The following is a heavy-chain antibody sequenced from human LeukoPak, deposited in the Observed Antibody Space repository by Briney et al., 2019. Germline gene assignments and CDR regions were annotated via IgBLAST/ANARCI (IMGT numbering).Heavy chain of an antibody. CDR1: GFTFSSYG. J-gene: IGHJ3*02. Sequence: PGGSLRLSCAASGFTFSSYGMHWVRQAPGKGLEWVAVIWYDGSNENYADSVKGRFTISRDNSKNTLYLQMNSLRAEDTAVYYCAKDNAYRSSWYAFDIWGQGTMVTVS. V-gene: IGHV3-30*02. CDR3: AKDNAYRSSWYAFDI. D-gene: IGHD6-13*01. CDR2: IWYDGSNE.